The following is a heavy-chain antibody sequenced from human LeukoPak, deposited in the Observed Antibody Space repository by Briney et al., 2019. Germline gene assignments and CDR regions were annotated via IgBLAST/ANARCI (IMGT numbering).Heavy chain of an antibody. CDR2: INPNSGVT. Sequence: ASVKVSCKASGYTFSGYSMHWVRQAPGQGLEWMGRINPNSGVTYYAQKFQGRVTMTSDTSITTAYMELSSLTSDDMATYYCARDASNWSAFDSWGQGTLVIVSS. CDR1: GYTFSGYS. V-gene: IGHV1-2*06. D-gene: IGHD1-20*01. J-gene: IGHJ5*01. CDR3: ARDASNWSAFDS.